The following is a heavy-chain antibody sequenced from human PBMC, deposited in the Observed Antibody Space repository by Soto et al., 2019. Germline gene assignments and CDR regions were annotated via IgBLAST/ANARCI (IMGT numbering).Heavy chain of an antibody. V-gene: IGHV1-3*01. Sequence: GASVKVSCKASGYTFTSYAMHWVRQAPGQRLEWMGWINAGNGNTKYSQKFQGTVTITRDTSASTAYMELSSLRSEDTAVYYCAGCSSTSCYTFGAPLDAWGQGTLVTVSS. D-gene: IGHD2-2*02. CDR3: AGCSSTSCYTFGAPLDA. J-gene: IGHJ5*02. CDR1: GYTFTSYA. CDR2: INAGNGNT.